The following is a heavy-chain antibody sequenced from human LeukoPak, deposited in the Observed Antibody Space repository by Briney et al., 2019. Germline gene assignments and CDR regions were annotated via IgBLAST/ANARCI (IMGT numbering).Heavy chain of an antibody. CDR1: GFTFSSYG. J-gene: IGHJ6*04. Sequence: GGSLRLSCAASGFTFSSYGMSWVRQAPGKGLEWVSGISWNSGSIGYADSVKGRFTISRDNAKNSLYLQMNSLRAEDTAVYYCAELGITMIGGVWGKGTTVTISS. CDR2: ISWNSGSI. D-gene: IGHD3-10*02. V-gene: IGHV3-20*04. CDR3: AELGITMIGGV.